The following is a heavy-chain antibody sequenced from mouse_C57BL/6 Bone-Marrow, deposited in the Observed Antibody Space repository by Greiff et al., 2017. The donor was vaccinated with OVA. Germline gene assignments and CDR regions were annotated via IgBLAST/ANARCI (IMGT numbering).Heavy chain of an antibody. Sequence: EVKLEESGGDLVKPGGSLKLSCAASGFTFSSYGMSWVRQTPDKRLEWVATISSGGSYTYYPDSVKGRFTISRDNAKNTLYLQMSSLKSEDTAMYYCATAGENYFDYWGQGTTLTVSS. V-gene: IGHV5-6*02. CDR2: ISSGGSYT. CDR1: GFTFSSYG. CDR3: ATAGENYFDY. J-gene: IGHJ2*01.